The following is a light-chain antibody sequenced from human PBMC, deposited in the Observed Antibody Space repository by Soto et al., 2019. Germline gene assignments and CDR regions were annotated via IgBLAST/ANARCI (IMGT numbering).Light chain of an antibody. Sequence: DIQMTQSPSTLSASVVDRVAITCRASQSINNWLAWYQQKPGKAPNLLISDSSDLQSGVPSRFSGSGSGTEFTLTISSLQPDDFATYYCQQYSDYSPRTFAQGTKVDIK. J-gene: IGKJ1*01. CDR2: DSS. CDR3: QQYSDYSPRT. CDR1: QSINNW. V-gene: IGKV1-5*01.